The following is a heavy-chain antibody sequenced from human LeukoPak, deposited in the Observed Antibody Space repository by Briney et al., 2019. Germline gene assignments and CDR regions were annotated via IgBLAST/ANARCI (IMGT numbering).Heavy chain of an antibody. CDR3: ARELAAAGREGYFDY. CDR2: IYYSGST. D-gene: IGHD6-13*01. CDR1: GGSISSYY. J-gene: IGHJ4*02. V-gene: IGHV4-39*07. Sequence: PSETLSLTCTVSGGSISSYYWGWIRQPPGKGLEWIGSIYYSGSTYYDPSLKSRVTISVDTSKNQFSLKLSSVTAADTAVYYCARELAAAGREGYFDYWGQGTLVTVSS.